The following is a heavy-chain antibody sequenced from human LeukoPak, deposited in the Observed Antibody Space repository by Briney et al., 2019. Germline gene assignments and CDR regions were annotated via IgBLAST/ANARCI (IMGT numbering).Heavy chain of an antibody. V-gene: IGHV4-34*01. CDR3: ARQLYGSDY. CDR1: GAPFSNFY. J-gene: IGHJ4*02. Sequence: SETLSLTCAVSGAPFSNFYWSWIRQYPGKGLEWIGEINHSGYTNYNPSLKSRVTISVDTPKNQFSLKVNSVTAADTAVHYCARQLYGSDYWGQGTLVTVSS. D-gene: IGHD1-1*01. CDR2: INHSGYT.